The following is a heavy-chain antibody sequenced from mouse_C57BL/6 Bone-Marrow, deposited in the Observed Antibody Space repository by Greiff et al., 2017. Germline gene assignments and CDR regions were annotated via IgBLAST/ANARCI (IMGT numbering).Heavy chain of an antibody. CDR2: IYPGNGDT. Sequence: LQQSGAELVRPGASVKMSCKASGYTFTSYNMHWVKQTPRQGLEWIGAIYPGNGDTSYNQKFKGKATLTVDKSSSTAYMKLSSLTSEDSAVYFCARWRGVYDPYYFDYWGQGTTLTVSS. J-gene: IGHJ2*01. CDR3: ARWRGVYDPYYFDY. V-gene: IGHV1-12*01. D-gene: IGHD1-1*01. CDR1: GYTFTSYN.